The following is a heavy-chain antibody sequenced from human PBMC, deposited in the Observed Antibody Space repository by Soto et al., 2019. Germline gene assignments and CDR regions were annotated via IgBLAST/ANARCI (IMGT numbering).Heavy chain of an antibody. Sequence: SVKVSCKASGGTFSSYTISWVRQAPGQGLEWMGRIIPILGIANYAQKFQGRVTITADKSTSTAYMELSSLRSEDTAVYYCARDIGAAGTPFDPWGQGTLVTVSS. CDR1: GGTFSSYT. D-gene: IGHD6-13*01. CDR2: IIPILGIA. CDR3: ARDIGAAGTPFDP. J-gene: IGHJ5*02. V-gene: IGHV1-69*04.